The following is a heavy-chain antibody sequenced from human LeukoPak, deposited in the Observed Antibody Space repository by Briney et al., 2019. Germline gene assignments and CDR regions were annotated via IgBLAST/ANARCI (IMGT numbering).Heavy chain of an antibody. CDR3: ARGAVTRPPYFDY. V-gene: IGHV4-38-2*02. Sequence: SETLSLTCTVSGYSISSGYYWGWIRQPPGKGLEWIGSIYHSGSTYYNPSLKSRVTISVDTSKNQFSLKLSSVTAADTAVYYCARGAVTRPPYFDYWGQGTLVTVSS. CDR2: IYHSGST. D-gene: IGHD6-19*01. J-gene: IGHJ4*02. CDR1: GYSISSGYY.